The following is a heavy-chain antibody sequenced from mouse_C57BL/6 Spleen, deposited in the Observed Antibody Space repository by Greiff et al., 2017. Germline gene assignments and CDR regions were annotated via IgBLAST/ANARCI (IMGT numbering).Heavy chain of an antibody. CDR2: ISSGSSTI. CDR1: GFTFSDYG. V-gene: IGHV5-17*01. Sequence: EVMLVESGGGLVKPGGSLKLSCAASGFTFSDYGMHWVRQAPEKGLEWVAYISSGSSTIYYADTVKGRFTISRDNAKNTLFLQMTSLRSEDTAMYYCARTAQATFDYWGQGTTLTVSS. CDR3: ARTAQATFDY. J-gene: IGHJ2*01. D-gene: IGHD3-2*02.